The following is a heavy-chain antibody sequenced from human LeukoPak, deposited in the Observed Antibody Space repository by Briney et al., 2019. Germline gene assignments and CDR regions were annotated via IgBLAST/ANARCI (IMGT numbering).Heavy chain of an antibody. CDR3: ARDRGYNSFDY. CDR2: IKEDGSRR. D-gene: IGHD6-13*01. V-gene: IGHV3-7*01. Sequence: GGSLRLSCAASGFTFSRSWMSWVRQAPGKGLEWVANIKEDGSRRNYVDSVKGRFTISRDNAMNSVFLQMISLRAEDTAVYYCARDRGYNSFDYWGQGTLVTVSS. J-gene: IGHJ4*02. CDR1: GFTFSRSW.